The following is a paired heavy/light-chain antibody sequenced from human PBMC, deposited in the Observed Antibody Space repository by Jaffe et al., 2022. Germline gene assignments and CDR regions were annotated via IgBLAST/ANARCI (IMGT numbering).Heavy chain of an antibody. CDR2: IIGNGVST. Sequence: EVQLLESGGGLVLPGGSLRLSCAASGFTFTNYAMTWVRQAPGKGLEWVSKIIGNGVSTYYADSVKGRFTISRDNSKNTLYLQMNSLRDEDTALYYCAKERNAYTSGWYPPEYFHHWGQGTVVTVSS. CDR1: GFTFTNYA. D-gene: IGHD6-19*01. CDR3: AKERNAYTSGWYPPEYFHH. J-gene: IGHJ1*01. V-gene: IGHV3-23*01.
Light chain of an antibody. J-gene: IGKJ2*01. Sequence: AIQLTQSPSSLSASVGDRVTITCRASQGISSALAWYQQKPGTGKAPNLLIYDASSLESGVPSRFRGSGSGTDFTLTISSLQPEDFATYYCQQFNGYPYTFGQGTKLEIK. V-gene: IGKV1-13*02. CDR1: QGISSA. CDR2: DAS. CDR3: QQFNGYPYT.